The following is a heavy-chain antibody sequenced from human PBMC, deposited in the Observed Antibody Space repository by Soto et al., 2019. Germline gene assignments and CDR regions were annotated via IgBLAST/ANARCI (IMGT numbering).Heavy chain of an antibody. D-gene: IGHD3-22*01. CDR2: ISYDGSNK. V-gene: IGHV3-30-3*01. J-gene: IGHJ3*02. CDR3: ARVGLYDSSGYYYDDAFDI. CDR1: GFTFSSYA. Sequence: QVQLVESGGGVVQPGRSLRLSCAASGFTFSSYAMHWVRQAPGKGLEWVAVISYDGSNKYYADSVKGRFTISRDNSKNTLYLQMYSLRAEDTAVYYCARVGLYDSSGYYYDDAFDIWGQGTMVTVSS.